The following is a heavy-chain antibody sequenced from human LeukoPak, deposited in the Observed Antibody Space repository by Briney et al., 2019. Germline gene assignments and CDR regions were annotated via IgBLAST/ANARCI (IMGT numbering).Heavy chain of an antibody. CDR2: INPAGSET. D-gene: IGHD5-12*01. V-gene: IGHV3-7*01. Sequence: GGSLRLSCAASGFSFNAYWMVWVRQAPGTALEWVANINPAGSETFHVDPVKGRFSIFRDHAKNLVYLQMNSLRSEETAVYYCATFGLVAALDLWGQGTLVTVSS. J-gene: IGHJ4*02. CDR3: ATFGLVAALDL. CDR1: GFSFNAYW.